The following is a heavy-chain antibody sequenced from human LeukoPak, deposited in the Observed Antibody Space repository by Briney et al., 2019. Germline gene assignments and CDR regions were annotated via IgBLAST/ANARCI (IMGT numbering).Heavy chain of an antibody. CDR2: ISMSNFYI. CDR1: GFTFSSYA. Sequence: GGSLRLSCAASGFTFSSYAMSWVRQAPGKGLEWISSISMSNFYIYYADSVKGRFTISRDNAKNSLYLRMNSLRAEDTAVYYCARDSSGWYRPDQGSDYWGQGTLVTVSS. V-gene: IGHV3-21*01. J-gene: IGHJ4*02. D-gene: IGHD6-19*01. CDR3: ARDSSGWYRPDQGSDY.